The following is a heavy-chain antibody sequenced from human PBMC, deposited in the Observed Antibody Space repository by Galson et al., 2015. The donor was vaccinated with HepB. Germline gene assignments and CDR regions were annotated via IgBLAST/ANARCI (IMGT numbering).Heavy chain of an antibody. Sequence: ETLSLTCTVSGGSISSGSYYWSWIRQPPGKGLEWIGEINHSGSTNYNPSLKSRVTISVDTSKNQFSLKLSSVTAADTAVYYCARGLSGWPFDYWGQGTLVTVSS. CDR2: INHSGST. V-gene: IGHV4-39*07. CDR1: GGSISSGSYY. J-gene: IGHJ4*02. D-gene: IGHD6-19*01. CDR3: ARGLSGWPFDY.